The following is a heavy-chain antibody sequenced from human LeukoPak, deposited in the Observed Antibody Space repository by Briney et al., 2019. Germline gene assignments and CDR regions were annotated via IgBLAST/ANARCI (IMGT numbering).Heavy chain of an antibody. CDR1: GLTFSKYW. D-gene: IGHD1-26*01. J-gene: IGHJ4*02. CDR3: VGGSYHDY. CDR2: IKEDESEK. V-gene: IGHV3-7*01. Sequence: GGSLRLSCAASGLTFSKYWMSWVRQAPGKGLEWVANIKEDESEKYYVDSVKGRFTISRDNAKNSLYLQMNSLSAEDTAVYYCVGGSYHDYWGQGTLVTVSS.